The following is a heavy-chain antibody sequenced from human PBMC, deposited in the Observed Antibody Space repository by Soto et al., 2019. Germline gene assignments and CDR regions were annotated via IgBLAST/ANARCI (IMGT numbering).Heavy chain of an antibody. CDR2: INHSGST. V-gene: IGHV4-34*01. CDR1: GGSFSGYY. J-gene: IGHJ4*02. CDR3: ARDGESRYYYDSSGYYAY. D-gene: IGHD3-22*01. Sequence: PSETLSLTCAVYGGSFSGYYWSWIRQPPGKGLEWIGEINHSGSTNYNPSLKSRVTISVDTSKNQFSLKLSSVTAADTAVYYCARDGESRYYYDSSGYYAYWGQGTLVTVS.